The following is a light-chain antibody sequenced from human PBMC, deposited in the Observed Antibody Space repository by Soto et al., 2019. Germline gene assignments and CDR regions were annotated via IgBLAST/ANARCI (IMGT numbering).Light chain of an antibody. CDR2: GAS. V-gene: IGKV3-20*01. CDR3: QQYTGAPLT. CDR1: QSVTDNY. Sequence: EIVLTQSPATLSLSPGERDTLSCRASQSVTDNYLAWYQQKPGQAPRLVISGASSRTSGIPDRFSASGSGTDFTLTISRLEPEDFAVYYCQQYTGAPLTFGKGTKVEIK. J-gene: IGKJ1*01.